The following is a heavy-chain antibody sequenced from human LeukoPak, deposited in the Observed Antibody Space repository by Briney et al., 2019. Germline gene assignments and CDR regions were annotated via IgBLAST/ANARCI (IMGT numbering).Heavy chain of an antibody. CDR3: ARDRSLGIIDY. CDR1: GGSISSFY. V-gene: IGHV4-59*01. CDR2: IYYSGST. Sequence: SETLSLTCTVSGGSISSFYWSWIRQPPGKGLEWIGYIYYSGSTNYNPSLKSRVTISVDTSKNQFSLKLSSVTAADTAVYYCARDRSLGIIDYWGQGTLSPSPQ. D-gene: IGHD3-16*01. J-gene: IGHJ4*02.